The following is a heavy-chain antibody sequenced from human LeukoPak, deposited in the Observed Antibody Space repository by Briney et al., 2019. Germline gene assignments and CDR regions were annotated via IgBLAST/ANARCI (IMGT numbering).Heavy chain of an antibody. CDR2: IYHIGST. CDR3: ASSGYSSGWYWAFDI. Sequence: NPSEPLSLTCAVYGRSSSGYYWSWLRQPPGKGREWIGEIYHIGSTNYNPSLKSHGTISVDTSKNHFSRELSSVTAADTAVYYCASSGYSSGWYWAFDIWRQGTMVTVSS. J-gene: IGHJ3*02. CDR1: GRSSSGYY. D-gene: IGHD6-19*01. V-gene: IGHV4-34*01.